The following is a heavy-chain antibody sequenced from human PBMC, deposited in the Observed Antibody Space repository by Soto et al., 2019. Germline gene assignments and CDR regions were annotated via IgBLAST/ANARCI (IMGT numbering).Heavy chain of an antibody. Sequence: GSLRLSCAASGFTFSSYAMSWVRQAPGKGLEWDSAITASGDTTYYADSVKGRFTISRDNAKNSLYLQMNSLRAEDTAVYYCAREPTIFGVVTYYMDVWGKGTTVTVSS. CDR3: AREPTIFGVVTYYMDV. V-gene: IGHV3-23*01. CDR1: GFTFSSYA. J-gene: IGHJ6*03. CDR2: ITASGDTT. D-gene: IGHD3-3*01.